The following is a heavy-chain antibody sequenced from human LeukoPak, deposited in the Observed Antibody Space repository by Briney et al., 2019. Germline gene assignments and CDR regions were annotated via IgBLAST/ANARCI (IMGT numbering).Heavy chain of an antibody. CDR1: GFTLSDYG. Sequence: GGSLRLSCAVSGFTLSDYGIHWVRQAPGKGLEWVTIISSDGSIKYADSVKGRFTISRDNAKNSLYLQMNSLRAEDTAVYYCARDFARTGDYHHFDYWGQGTLVTVSS. J-gene: IGHJ4*02. V-gene: IGHV3-33*01. CDR2: ISSDGSIK. CDR3: ARDFARTGDYHHFDY. D-gene: IGHD7-27*01.